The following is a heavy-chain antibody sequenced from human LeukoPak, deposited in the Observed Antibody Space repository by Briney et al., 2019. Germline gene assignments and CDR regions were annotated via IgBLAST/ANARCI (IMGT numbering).Heavy chain of an antibody. CDR2: IYPGDSDT. CDR1: GYSFTSYW. V-gene: IGHV5-51*01. Sequence: GESLKISCKGSGYSFTSYWIGWVRQMPGKGLEWMGIIYPGDSDTRYSPPFQGQVTISADKSISTAYLQWSSLKASDTAMYYCASAGGYCSGGSCYDFDYWGQGTLVTVSS. D-gene: IGHD2-15*01. J-gene: IGHJ4*02. CDR3: ASAGGYCSGGSCYDFDY.